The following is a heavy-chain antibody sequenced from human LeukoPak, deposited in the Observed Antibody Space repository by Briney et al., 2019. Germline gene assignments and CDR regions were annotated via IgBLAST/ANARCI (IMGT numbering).Heavy chain of an antibody. J-gene: IGHJ3*02. D-gene: IGHD2-15*01. Sequence: SETLSLTCTVSGGSISSYYWSWIRQPAGKGLEWIGRIYTSGSTNYNPSLKSRVTMSVNTSKNQFSLKLSSVTAADTAVYYCATSGCSGGSCYSFFPTDEDAFDIWGQGTMVTVSS. CDR1: GGSISSYY. V-gene: IGHV4-4*07. CDR3: ATSGCSGGSCYSFFPTDEDAFDI. CDR2: IYTSGST.